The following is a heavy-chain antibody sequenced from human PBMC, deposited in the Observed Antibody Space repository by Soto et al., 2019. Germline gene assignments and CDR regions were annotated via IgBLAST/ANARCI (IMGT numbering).Heavy chain of an antibody. Sequence: GGSLRLSCAASGFTFSSYSMNWVRQAPWKGLEWVSSISSSSSYIYYADSVKGRFTISRDNAKNSLYLQMDSLRAEDTAVYYCARDYDYVWGSNSPPNWGQGTLVTVSS. CDR2: ISSSSSYI. V-gene: IGHV3-21*01. CDR1: GFTFSSYS. CDR3: ARDYDYVWGSNSPPN. D-gene: IGHD3-16*01. J-gene: IGHJ4*02.